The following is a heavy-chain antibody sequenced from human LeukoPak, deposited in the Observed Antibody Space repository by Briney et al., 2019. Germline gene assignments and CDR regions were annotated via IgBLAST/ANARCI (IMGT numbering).Heavy chain of an antibody. V-gene: IGHV3-15*01. J-gene: IGHJ3*02. CDR1: GFIFNTYA. CDR2: IKSKTDGGTA. CDR3: TPGMGSI. D-gene: IGHD3-10*01. Sequence: GGSLRLSCAASGFIFNTYAMSWVRQAPGKGLEWVGFIKSKTDGGTADYAAPVKDRFTISRDDSKNTLYLQMNSLKTEDTAVYYCTPGMGSIWGQGTMVTVSS.